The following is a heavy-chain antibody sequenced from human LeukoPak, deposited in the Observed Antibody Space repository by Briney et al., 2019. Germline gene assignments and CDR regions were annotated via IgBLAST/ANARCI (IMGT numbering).Heavy chain of an antibody. Sequence: AASVKVSCKASGFSLTSNYMHRVRQAPGQGLEWMGYMRPTDAYTGYAPKFQGRVTVSRDTSTNTVYMELSSLRSDDTAVYYCAREGAVALKHFDLWGQGTLVTVSS. V-gene: IGHV1-46*01. J-gene: IGHJ4*02. D-gene: IGHD6-19*01. CDR2: MRPTDAYT. CDR1: GFSLTSNY. CDR3: AREGAVALKHFDL.